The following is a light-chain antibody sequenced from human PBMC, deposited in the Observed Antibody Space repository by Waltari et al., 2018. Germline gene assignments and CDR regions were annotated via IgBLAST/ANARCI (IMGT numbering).Light chain of an antibody. V-gene: IGKV3-11*01. CDR3: QQRSNGIT. CDR2: DAS. CDR1: QSVSSY. Sequence: EIVLTQSPATLSVSPGERATLSCMASQSVSSYLAWYQQKPGQAPRRLIYDASNRATGIPARFSGSGSGTDFTLTISSLEPEDFAVYYCQQRSNGITFGQGTRLEIK. J-gene: IGKJ5*01.